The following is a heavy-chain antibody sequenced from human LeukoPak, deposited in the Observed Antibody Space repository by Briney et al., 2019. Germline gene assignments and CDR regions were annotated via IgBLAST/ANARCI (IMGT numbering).Heavy chain of an antibody. D-gene: IGHD2-15*01. CDR1: GFTVSSNY. CDR3: ARGSWVAYYFDY. J-gene: IGHJ4*02. Sequence: GGSLRLSCAASGFTVSSNYMSWVRQAPGKGLEWVSVIYSGGSKYYADSVKGRFTISRDNSKNTLYLQMNSRRAEDTAVYYCARGSWVAYYFDYWGQGTLVTVSS. CDR2: IYSGGSK. V-gene: IGHV3-53*01.